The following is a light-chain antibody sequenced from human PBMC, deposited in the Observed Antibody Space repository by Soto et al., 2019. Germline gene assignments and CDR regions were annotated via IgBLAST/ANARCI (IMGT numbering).Light chain of an antibody. Sequence: EVVMTQSPATLSVSPGDKVSLSCRANQTISNMLAWYQQKPGQAPRLLIYAASTRATGVSARFSGSGSGTDFTLTISSLEPEDFAVYYCQQRSNWPRWTFGQGTKVDIK. CDR2: AAS. CDR1: QTISNM. V-gene: IGKV3-11*01. CDR3: QQRSNWPRWT. J-gene: IGKJ1*01.